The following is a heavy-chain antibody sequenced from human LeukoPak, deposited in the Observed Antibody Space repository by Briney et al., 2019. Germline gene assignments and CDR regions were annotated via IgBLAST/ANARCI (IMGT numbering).Heavy chain of an antibody. CDR1: GGSVSSGSYY. V-gene: IGHV4-61*01. Sequence: PSETLSLTCTVSGGSVSSGSYYWSWIRQPPGKGLEWIGYIYYSGSTNYNPSLKSRVTISVDTSKNQFSLKLSSVTAADTAVYYCAGETVEMATIYGMDVWGQGTTVTVSS. CDR3: AGETVEMATIYGMDV. D-gene: IGHD5-24*01. CDR2: IYYSGST. J-gene: IGHJ6*02.